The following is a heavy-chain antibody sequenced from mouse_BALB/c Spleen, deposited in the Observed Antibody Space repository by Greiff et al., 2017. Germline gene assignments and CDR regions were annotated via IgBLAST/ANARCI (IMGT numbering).Heavy chain of an antibody. CDR1: GYTFTSYW. CDR2: INPSNGRT. V-gene: IGHV1S81*02. D-gene: IGHD1-1*01. Sequence: VQLQQSGAELVKPGASVKLSCKASGYTFTSYWMHWVKQRPGQGLEWIGEINPSNGRTNYNEKFKSKATLTVDKSSSTAYMQLSSLTSEDSAVYYCARYYYGSSFLYYAMDYWGQGTSVTVSS. J-gene: IGHJ4*01. CDR3: ARYYYGSSFLYYAMDY.